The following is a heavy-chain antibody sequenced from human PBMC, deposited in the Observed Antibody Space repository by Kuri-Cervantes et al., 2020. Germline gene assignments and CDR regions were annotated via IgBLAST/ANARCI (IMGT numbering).Heavy chain of an antibody. CDR1: GFTFSSYS. D-gene: IGHD3-10*01. CDR3: VNRVTMVRGVKGSGYYYGMDV. V-gene: IGHV3-21*04. Sequence: GESLKISCAASGFTFSSYSMNWVRQAPGKGLEGVSSISSSSSYIYYEDFVKGRFTISRDNSKNTLYLQMNSLRAEDTAAYYCVNRVTMVRGVKGSGYYYGMDVWGQGTTVTVSS. CDR2: ISSSSSYI. J-gene: IGHJ6*02.